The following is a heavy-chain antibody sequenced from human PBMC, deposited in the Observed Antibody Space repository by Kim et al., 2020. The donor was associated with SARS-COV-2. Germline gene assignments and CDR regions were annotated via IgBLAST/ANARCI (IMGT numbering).Heavy chain of an antibody. CDR2: IYNSGTT. Sequence: SETLSLTCTVSGASISSGGYFWNWIRQQPGKGLEWIGFIYNSGTTFYNPSLRSRVMISVDRSENHFSLSLRSMTAADTAVYYCARDNTDGRVLDYWGQGTLVTASS. CDR1: GASISSGGYF. D-gene: IGHD2-2*01. J-gene: IGHJ4*02. CDR3: ARDNTDGRVLDY. V-gene: IGHV4-31*03.